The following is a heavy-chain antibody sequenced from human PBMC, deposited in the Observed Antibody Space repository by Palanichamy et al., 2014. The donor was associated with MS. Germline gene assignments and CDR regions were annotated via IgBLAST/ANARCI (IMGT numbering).Heavy chain of an antibody. CDR3: ARVGAYCGGDCYFDY. Sequence: QVQRGGVVGEAVVQPGRSLRLSCAASGFTFSSYAMHWVRQAPGKGLEWVAVISYDGSNKYYADSVKGRFTISRDNSKNTLYLQMNSLRAEDTAVYYCARVGAYCGGDCYFDYWGQGTLVTVSS. V-gene: IGHV3-30-3*01. J-gene: IGHJ4*02. CDR1: GFTFSSYA. CDR2: ISYDGSNK. D-gene: IGHD2-21*02.